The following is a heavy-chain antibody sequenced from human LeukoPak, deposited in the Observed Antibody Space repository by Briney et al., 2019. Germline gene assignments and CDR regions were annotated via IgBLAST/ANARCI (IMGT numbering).Heavy chain of an antibody. V-gene: IGHV3-30*03. Sequence: GGSLRLSCAASGFTFSSYGMHWVRQAPGKGLEWVAVISYDGSNKYYADSVKGRFTISRDNSKNTLYLQMNSLSTEDTAVYYCARAPGYRGFLDYWGQGNLVTVSS. J-gene: IGHJ4*02. CDR2: ISYDGSNK. D-gene: IGHD5-18*01. CDR1: GFTFSSYG. CDR3: ARAPGYRGFLDY.